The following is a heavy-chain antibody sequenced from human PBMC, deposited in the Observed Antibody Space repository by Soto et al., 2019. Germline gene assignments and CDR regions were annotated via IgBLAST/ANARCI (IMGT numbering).Heavy chain of an antibody. J-gene: IGHJ4*02. CDR1: GFTFSSYA. CDR3: ANFPRAGYSGGWYYFDY. D-gene: IGHD6-19*01. V-gene: IGHV3-23*01. CDR2: VSRAGTYT. Sequence: GGSLRLSCAASGFTFSSYAMGWVRQAPGKGLEWVAGVSRAGTYTFYADSVRGRFSISRDNSKNTLYLQMNSLRAEDTAVYYCANFPRAGYSGGWYYFDYWGQGTLVTVSS.